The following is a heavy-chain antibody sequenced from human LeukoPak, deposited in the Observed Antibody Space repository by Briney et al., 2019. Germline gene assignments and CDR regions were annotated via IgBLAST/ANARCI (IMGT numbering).Heavy chain of an antibody. CDR3: ARVLADYDFWSGYLDF. D-gene: IGHD3-3*01. Sequence: GESLKISCKGSGYSFTNYWIGWVRQMPGKGLEWMGIIYPGDSDTRYSPSFQGQVTISADKSISTAYLQWSSLKASDTAMYYCARVLADYDFWSGYLDFGGQGTLVTVSS. CDR2: IYPGDSDT. V-gene: IGHV5-51*01. CDR1: GYSFTNYW. J-gene: IGHJ4*02.